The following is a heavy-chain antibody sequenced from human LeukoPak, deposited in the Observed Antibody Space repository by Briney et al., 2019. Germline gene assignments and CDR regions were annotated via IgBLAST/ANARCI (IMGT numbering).Heavy chain of an antibody. V-gene: IGHV3-33*01. D-gene: IGHD3-22*01. CDR3: VGDPPNSGYAFQV. CDR1: GFSFSLYG. J-gene: IGHJ3*01. CDR2: IWAAGNDD. Sequence: PGGSLRLSCGAPGFSFSLYGMHWVRQAPGKGLEWVAFIWAAGNDDFYADSVKGRFTISRDNSKNMVYQQMNSLRAEDTALYYCVGDPPNSGYAFQVWGHGTVVTVSS.